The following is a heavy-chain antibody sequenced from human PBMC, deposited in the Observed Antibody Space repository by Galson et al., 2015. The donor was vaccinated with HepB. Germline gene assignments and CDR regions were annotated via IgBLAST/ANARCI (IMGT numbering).Heavy chain of an antibody. Sequence: SLRLSCAASGFTFSGSAMHWVRQASGKGLEWVGRIRPENYATAYAASVKGRFIVSRDDSKSTAYLHMDSLKTEDTAVYYCAGGVRDYAPQYWGQGTLVTVPS. V-gene: IGHV3-73*01. J-gene: IGHJ4*02. CDR1: GFTFSGSA. D-gene: IGHD4-17*01. CDR3: AGGVRDYAPQY. CDR2: IRPENYAT.